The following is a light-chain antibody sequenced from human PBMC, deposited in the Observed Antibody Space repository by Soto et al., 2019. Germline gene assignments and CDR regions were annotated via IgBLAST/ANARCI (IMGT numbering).Light chain of an antibody. V-gene: IGLV2-8*01. CDR3: SSFVDGTSYV. CDR1: SSDVGFFNY. CDR2: EVN. Sequence: QSVLTQPPSVSGSPVQSFTISCTGTSSDVGFFNYVSLYQQHPVKVPTFLLYEVNKRPSGVPDRFSGSKSGNTASLTVSGLRPEDEAEYFCSSFVDGTSYVFGNGTRSPS. J-gene: IGLJ1*01.